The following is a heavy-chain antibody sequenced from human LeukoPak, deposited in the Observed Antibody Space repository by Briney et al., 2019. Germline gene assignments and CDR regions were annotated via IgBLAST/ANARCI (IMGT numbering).Heavy chain of an antibody. CDR3: ARAGGRMAIGAAGLNRFHP. Sequence: KPSETLSLTCNVSYDSISNGGYYWTWIRQHPGKGLEWIGYIYYSGSTFYNPSLKSRVTISVDTSKNQLSLKLTSVTAADTAVYFCARAGGRMAIGAAGLNRFHPWGQGNLVTVSS. J-gene: IGHJ5*02. V-gene: IGHV4-31*03. CDR2: IYYSGST. D-gene: IGHD6-13*01. CDR1: YDSISNGGYY.